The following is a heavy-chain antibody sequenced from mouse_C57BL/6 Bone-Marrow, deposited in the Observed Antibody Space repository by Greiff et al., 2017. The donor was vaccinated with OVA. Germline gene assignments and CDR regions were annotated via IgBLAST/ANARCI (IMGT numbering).Heavy chain of an antibody. Sequence: QVQLQQSGAELVRPGASVKLSCKASGYTFTSYGISWVKQRPGQGLEWIGEIYPRSGNTYYNEKLKGKATLTADKSTSPAYMELRSLTSEYSAVYFCARLEDSCYFDVWGTGTTVTVSS. CDR1: GYTFTSYG. CDR2: IYPRSGNT. V-gene: IGHV1-81*01. J-gene: IGHJ1*03. CDR3: ARLEDSCYFDV.